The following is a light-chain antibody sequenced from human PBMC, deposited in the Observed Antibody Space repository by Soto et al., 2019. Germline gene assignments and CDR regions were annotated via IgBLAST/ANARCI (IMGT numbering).Light chain of an antibody. J-gene: IGKJ1*01. CDR1: QSSSSY. Sequence: DIQMTQSPSSLSASVGDRVTITCRATQSSSSYLNWYQQKPGKAPKLLIYAASSLQSGVPSRFSVSGSGTDFTVTICSLQPGGCVTYYCLHSYSTPPAFGQGNKVDIK. CDR3: LHSYSTPPA. V-gene: IGKV1-39*01. CDR2: AAS.